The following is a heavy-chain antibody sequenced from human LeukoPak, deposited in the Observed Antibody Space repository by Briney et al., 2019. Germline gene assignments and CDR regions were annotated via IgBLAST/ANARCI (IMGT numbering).Heavy chain of an antibody. J-gene: IGHJ4*02. D-gene: IGHD1-20*01. CDR1: GGSISSGSYY. V-gene: IGHV4-61*02. Sequence: SETLSLTFTVSGGSISSGSYYWSWIRQPAGKGLEWIGRIYTSGSTNYNPSLKSRVTISVDTSKNQFSLKLSSVTAADTAVYYCARVGYDWNDEGYFDYWGQGTLVTVSS. CDR3: ARVGYDWNDEGYFDY. CDR2: IYTSGST.